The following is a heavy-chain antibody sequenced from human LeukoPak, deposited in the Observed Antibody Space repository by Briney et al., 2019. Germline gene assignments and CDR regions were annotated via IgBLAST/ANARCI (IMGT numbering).Heavy chain of an antibody. D-gene: IGHD3-3*01. Sequence: PSETLSLTCTVSGDSTSTYYWSWIRQPPGKGLEWIGYIHSSGSARYTPSLKSRVTISVDMSKKQFSLKLSSVTAADTAVYYCARDLMSHTMGYFHYWGQGTLATVSS. J-gene: IGHJ4*02. CDR2: IHSSGSA. CDR3: ARDLMSHTMGYFHY. V-gene: IGHV4-59*01. CDR1: GDSTSTYY.